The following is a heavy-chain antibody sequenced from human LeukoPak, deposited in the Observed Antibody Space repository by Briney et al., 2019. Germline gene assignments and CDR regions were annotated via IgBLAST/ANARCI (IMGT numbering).Heavy chain of an antibody. J-gene: IGHJ1*01. Sequence: GGSLRLSCAASGFTFDDYGMSWVRQAPGKGLEWVSGINWNGGSTGYADSVKGRFTISRDNAKNSLYLQMNSLRAEDTALYYCARNGRFLEWLPHQHWGQGTLVTVSS. D-gene: IGHD3-3*01. CDR1: GFTFDDYG. CDR3: ARNGRFLEWLPHQH. V-gene: IGHV3-20*04. CDR2: INWNGGST.